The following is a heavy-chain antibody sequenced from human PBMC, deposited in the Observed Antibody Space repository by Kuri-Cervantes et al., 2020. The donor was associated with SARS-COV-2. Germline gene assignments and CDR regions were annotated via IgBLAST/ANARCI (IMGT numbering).Heavy chain of an antibody. CDR1: GFTFGSYA. CDR3: ARGRDIYASGWFEY. Sequence: GGSLRLSCAASGFTFGSYAMTWVRQAPGKGLEWVSGISATSGGTYYADSVKGRFTTFRDNSNNRLYLQMSSLRAEDTAVYYCARGRDIYASGWFEYWGQGVLVTVSS. V-gene: IGHV3-23*01. CDR2: ISATSGGT. D-gene: IGHD2-15*01. J-gene: IGHJ5*01.